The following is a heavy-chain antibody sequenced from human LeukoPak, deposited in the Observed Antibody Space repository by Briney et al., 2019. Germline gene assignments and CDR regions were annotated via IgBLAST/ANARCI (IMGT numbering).Heavy chain of an antibody. CDR1: GYTFTGYY. CDR3: ARDLRPYYDFWSGYNWFDP. CDR2: INPNSGGT. Sequence: SVKVSCKASGYTFTGYYMHWVRQAPGQGLEWMGWINPNSGGTNYAQKFQGRVTMTRDTSISTAYMELSRLRSDNTAVYYCARDLRPYYDFWSGYNWFDPWGQGTLVTVSS. V-gene: IGHV1-2*02. J-gene: IGHJ5*02. D-gene: IGHD3-3*01.